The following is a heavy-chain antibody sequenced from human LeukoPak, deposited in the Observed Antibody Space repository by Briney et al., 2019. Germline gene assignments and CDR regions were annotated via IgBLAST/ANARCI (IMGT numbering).Heavy chain of an antibody. V-gene: IGHV4-34*01. CDR2: INRSGST. J-gene: IGHJ4*02. CDR1: GGSFRGYY. Sequence: SETLSLNCSVNGGSFRGYYCSSIRKPPVTWLEWTGEINRSGSTNYNPSLKSRVTISVDTSKNQFSLKLSSVTAADTAVYYCAYGYNYGYDYWGQGTLVTVSS. CDR3: AYGYNYGYDY. D-gene: IGHD5-18*01.